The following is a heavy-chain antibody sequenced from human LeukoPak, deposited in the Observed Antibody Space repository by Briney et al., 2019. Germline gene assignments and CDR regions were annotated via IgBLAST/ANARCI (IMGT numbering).Heavy chain of an antibody. CDR1: GYTFTGYY. CDR3: ARRVPAGIGAFDI. CDR2: INHNSGGT. V-gene: IGHV1-2*02. D-gene: IGHD2-2*02. J-gene: IGHJ3*02. Sequence: ASVKVSCKASGYTFTGYYMHWVRQAPGQGLEWMGWINHNSGGTNYAQKFQGRLTMTRDTSISTAYMELSSLRSDDTAVYYCARRVPAGIGAFDIWGQGTMVTVSS.